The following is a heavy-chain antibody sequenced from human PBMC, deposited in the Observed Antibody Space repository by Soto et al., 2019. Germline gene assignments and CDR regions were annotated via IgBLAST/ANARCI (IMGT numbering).Heavy chain of an antibody. V-gene: IGHV4-34*01. CDR1: GGSFSGYY. Sequence: SETLSLTCAVYGGSFSGYYWSWIRQPPGKGLEWIGEINHSGSTNYNPSLNSRVTISVDTSKNQFSLKLSSVTAADTAVYYCARRSNIVVVVAANNQNWFDPWGQGTLVTVSS. D-gene: IGHD2-15*01. CDR3: ARRSNIVVVVAANNQNWFDP. J-gene: IGHJ5*02. CDR2: INHSGST.